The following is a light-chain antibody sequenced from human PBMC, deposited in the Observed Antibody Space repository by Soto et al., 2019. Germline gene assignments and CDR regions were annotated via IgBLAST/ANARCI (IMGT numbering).Light chain of an antibody. CDR1: QSLSSSY. V-gene: IGKV3-20*01. CDR2: GTS. CDR3: QQYDSSPYT. J-gene: IGKJ2*01. Sequence: EIVLTQSPGTLSLSPGERATLSCRASQSLSSSYLAWYQQKVGQAPRLLIYGTSSRATGIPDRFSGSGSGTDFSLPISRLEPEDFAVYYCQQYDSSPYTFGQGTKLEIK.